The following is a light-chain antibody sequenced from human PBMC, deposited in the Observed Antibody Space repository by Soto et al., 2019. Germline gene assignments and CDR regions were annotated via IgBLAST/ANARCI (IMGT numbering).Light chain of an antibody. CDR1: QSISSW. Sequence: DIQMTQSPSTLSASVGDRVTITCRASQSISSWLAWYQQKPGKAPKLLIHEASRVESGVPSRFSGSESGTEFTLTISGLHAEDFATYYSQQYNNFPLTFGGGTRVEIK. V-gene: IGKV1-5*01. J-gene: IGKJ4*01. CDR3: QQYNNFPLT. CDR2: EAS.